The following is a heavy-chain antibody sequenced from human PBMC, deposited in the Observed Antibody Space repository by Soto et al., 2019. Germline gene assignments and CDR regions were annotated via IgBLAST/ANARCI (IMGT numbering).Heavy chain of an antibody. D-gene: IGHD2-8*01. CDR1: GDTFNFYS. V-gene: IGHV1-69*04. J-gene: IGHJ6*02. CDR3: ARDPYHVLMVNAPNLYGMDV. CDR2: VNPIVSMS. Sequence: GASVKVSCKASGDTFNFYSINWVRQAPGLGLEWMGRVNPIVSMSNYAQKFQGRVTMTADTSTTTAYMELRSLRSDDTAVYYCARDPYHVLMVNAPNLYGMDVWGQGTTVTVSS.